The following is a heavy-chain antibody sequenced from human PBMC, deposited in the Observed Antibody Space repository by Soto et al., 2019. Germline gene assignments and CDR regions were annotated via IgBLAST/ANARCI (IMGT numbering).Heavy chain of an antibody. V-gene: IGHV4-39*01. D-gene: IGHD6-19*01. CDR1: GGSISSSSYY. CDR2: IYYSGST. CDR3: ASRGGWYHHSYSPMGLTYFDY. Sequence: SETLSLTCTVSGGSISSSSYYWGWIRQPPGKGLEWIGSIYYSGSTYYNPSLKSRVTISVDTSKNQFSLKLSSVTAADTAVYYCASRGGWYHHSYSPMGLTYFDYWGQGTLVTVSS. J-gene: IGHJ4*02.